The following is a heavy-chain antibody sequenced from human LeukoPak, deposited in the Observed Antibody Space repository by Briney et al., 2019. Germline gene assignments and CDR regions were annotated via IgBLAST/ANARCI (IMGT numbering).Heavy chain of an antibody. V-gene: IGHV1-8*01. J-gene: IGHJ4*02. CDR2: MNPNSGNT. Sequence: ASVKVSCKASGYTFTSYDINWVRQATGQGLEWMGWMNPNSGNTGYAQKFQGRVTMTRNTSISTAYMELSSLRSEDTAVYYCARVFGPDYYDSSGYYQNDYWGQGTLVTVSS. CDR1: GYTFTSYD. CDR3: ARVFGPDYYDSSGYYQNDY. D-gene: IGHD3-22*01.